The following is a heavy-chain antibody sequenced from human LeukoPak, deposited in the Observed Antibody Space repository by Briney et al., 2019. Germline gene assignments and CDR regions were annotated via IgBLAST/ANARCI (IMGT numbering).Heavy chain of an antibody. Sequence: GGSLRLSCTGSEFTFDDYGMSWFRQAPGKGLEWVVFINSKAYGGTTEYAASVKGRFTISRDDSKSIAYLQMNSLKTEDTAVYYCTKGDYHAYWGQGTLATVSS. CDR2: INSKAYGGTT. J-gene: IGHJ4*02. CDR3: TKGDYHAY. V-gene: IGHV3-49*03. CDR1: EFTFDDYG.